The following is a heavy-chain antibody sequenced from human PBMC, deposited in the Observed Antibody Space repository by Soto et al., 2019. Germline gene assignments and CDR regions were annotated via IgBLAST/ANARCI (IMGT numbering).Heavy chain of an antibody. D-gene: IGHD2-8*01. Sequence: QVQLVQSGAEVKKPGASVRVSCKASGYSFTDYHIHWVRQAPGQGIEWLGRINPKSGGTSTAQKFQGWVTMTRDRSISTVSRELTRLRSDDTAVYFCARGHSTDCSNGVCSFFYNHDMDVWGQGTTVTVSS. CDR3: ARGHSTDCSNGVCSFFYNHDMDV. V-gene: IGHV1-2*04. CDR2: INPKSGGT. CDR1: GYSFTDYH. J-gene: IGHJ6*02.